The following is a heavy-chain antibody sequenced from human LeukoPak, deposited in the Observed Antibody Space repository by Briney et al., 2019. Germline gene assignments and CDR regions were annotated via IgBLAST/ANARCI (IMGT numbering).Heavy chain of an antibody. CDR2: INPSGGST. Sequence: ASVKVSCKASGYTFTSYYMHWVRQAPGQGLEWMGIINPSGGSTSYAQKFQGRVTMTRDMSTSTVYMELSSLRSEDTAVYYCARPGPLRLGELSLFYWGQGTLVTVSS. CDR3: ARPGPLRLGELSLFY. D-gene: IGHD3-16*02. J-gene: IGHJ4*02. V-gene: IGHV1-46*01. CDR1: GYTFTSYY.